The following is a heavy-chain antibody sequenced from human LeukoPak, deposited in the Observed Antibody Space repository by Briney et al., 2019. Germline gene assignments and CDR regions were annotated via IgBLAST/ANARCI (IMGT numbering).Heavy chain of an antibody. CDR2: ITDNGGST. Sequence: KTGGSLTLSCAASGFTLSNTAMTWVRQAPGKGLEWVSIITDNGGSTLFADSVRGRFTIARDSSKNTLYLQMISLRADDTAVYYCATVGGSCSSSNCYAYFDYWGQGTLVTVSS. D-gene: IGHD2-2*01. CDR1: GFTLSNTA. CDR3: ATVGGSCSSSNCYAYFDY. J-gene: IGHJ4*02. V-gene: IGHV3-23*01.